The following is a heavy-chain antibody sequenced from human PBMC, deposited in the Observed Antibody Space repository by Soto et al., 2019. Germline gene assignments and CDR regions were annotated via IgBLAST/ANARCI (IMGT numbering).Heavy chain of an antibody. J-gene: IGHJ6*02. Sequence: PGGSLRLSCAASGFTFDDYTMHWVRQAPGKGLEWVSLISWDGGSTYYADSVKGRLTISRDNSKNSLYLQMNSLRTEDTALYYCAKDSGSSWYDYYYYYGMDVWGQGTTVTVSS. CDR1: GFTFDDYT. D-gene: IGHD6-13*01. CDR2: ISWDGGST. V-gene: IGHV3-43*01. CDR3: AKDSGSSWYDYYYYYGMDV.